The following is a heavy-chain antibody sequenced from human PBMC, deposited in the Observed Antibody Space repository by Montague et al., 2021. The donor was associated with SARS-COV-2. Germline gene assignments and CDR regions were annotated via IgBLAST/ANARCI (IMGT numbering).Heavy chain of an antibody. CDR3: ARIRDYDILTGSYSGFDY. CDR2: IDWDDDK. Sequence: PALVKPTQTLTLTCTFSGFSRSTSGMGVSWIRQPPGKALEWLALIDWDDDKYYSTSLKTRLTISKDTFKNQVVLTMTNMDPVDTATYYCARIRDYDILTGSYSGFDYWGQGTLVTVSS. J-gene: IGHJ4*02. CDR1: GFSRSTSGMG. D-gene: IGHD3-9*01. V-gene: IGHV2-70*01.